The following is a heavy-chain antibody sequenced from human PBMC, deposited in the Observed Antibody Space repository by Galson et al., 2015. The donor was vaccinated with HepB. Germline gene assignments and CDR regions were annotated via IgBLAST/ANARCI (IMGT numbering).Heavy chain of an antibody. Sequence: SLRLSCAASGLTFSLYAMHWVRQAPGKGLEWVALISYDGTKKYYADSVKGRFTISRDNSKNTLYLQMNSLRSEDTAVYYCAKVSLGYSSSRYYYYYYLDVWGNEPTVTVSS. CDR3: AKVSLGYSSSRYYYYYYLDV. D-gene: IGHD6-13*01. J-gene: IGHJ6*03. V-gene: IGHV3-30-3*01. CDR1: GLTFSLYA. CDR2: ISYDGTKK.